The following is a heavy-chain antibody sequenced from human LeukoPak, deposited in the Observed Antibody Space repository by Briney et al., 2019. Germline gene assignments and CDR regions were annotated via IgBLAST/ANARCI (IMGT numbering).Heavy chain of an antibody. V-gene: IGHV3-33*06. CDR3: AKDPSRITIFGVDSNWFDP. D-gene: IGHD3-3*01. CDR1: GFTFSSYS. CDR2: IWYDGSNK. J-gene: IGHJ5*02. Sequence: GGSLRLSCAASGFTFSSYSMNWVRQAPGKGLEWVAVIWYDGSNKYYADSVKGRFTISRDNSKNTLYLQMNSLRAEDTAVYYCAKDPSRITIFGVDSNWFDPWGQGTLVTVSS.